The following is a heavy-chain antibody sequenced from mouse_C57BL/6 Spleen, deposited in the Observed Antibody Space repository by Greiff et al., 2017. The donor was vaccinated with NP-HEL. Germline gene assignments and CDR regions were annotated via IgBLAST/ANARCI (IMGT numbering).Heavy chain of an antibody. D-gene: IGHD2-3*01. Sequence: VQLQQSGPELVKPGASVKISCKASGYAFSSSWMNWVKQRPGKGLEWIGRIYPGDGGTNYNGKFKGKATLTADKSSSTAYMQLSSLTSEDSAVYFCAKDGYYPYWGQGTTLTVSS. CDR1: GYAFSSSW. CDR2: IYPGDGGT. CDR3: AKDGYYPY. J-gene: IGHJ2*01. V-gene: IGHV1-82*01.